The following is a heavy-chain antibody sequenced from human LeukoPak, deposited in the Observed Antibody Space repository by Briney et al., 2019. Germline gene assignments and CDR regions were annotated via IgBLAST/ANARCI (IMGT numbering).Heavy chain of an antibody. Sequence: GGSLRLSCAASGFTFSSYSMNWVRQAPGKGLEWVSSISSSSSYIYYADSVKGRFTISRDNAKNSLYLQMSSLRAEDTAVYYCAREGLRFLEYSIDYWGQGTLVTVSS. J-gene: IGHJ4*02. CDR1: GFTFSSYS. V-gene: IGHV3-21*01. CDR3: AREGLRFLEYSIDY. D-gene: IGHD3-3*01. CDR2: ISSSSSYI.